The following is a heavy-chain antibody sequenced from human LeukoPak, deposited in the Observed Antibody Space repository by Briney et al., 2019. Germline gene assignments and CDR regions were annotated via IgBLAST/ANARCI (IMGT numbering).Heavy chain of an antibody. CDR1: GGPISSYY. CDR3: ARHETYYYDSSTYYGMDV. Sequence: SDTLSLTCTVSGGPISSYYWSWIRQPPGKALEWIGYIYYSGSTNYNPSLKSRVTISVDTSKNQFSLKLSSVTAVDTAVYYCARHETYYYDSSTYYGMDVWGQGTTVTVSS. D-gene: IGHD3-22*01. V-gene: IGHV4-59*08. CDR2: IYYSGST. J-gene: IGHJ6*02.